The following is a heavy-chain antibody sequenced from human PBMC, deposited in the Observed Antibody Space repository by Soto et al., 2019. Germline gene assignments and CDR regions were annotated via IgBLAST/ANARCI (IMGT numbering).Heavy chain of an antibody. CDR1: GDSISSYY. Sequence: PSETLSLTCTVSGDSISSYYWSWIRQPPGKGLEWIGYTYYSGSTNYNPSLKSRVITSVDTSKNQFSLRLTSVTAADTAVYYCARSLYYGLDVWGQGTTVTVSS. V-gene: IGHV4-59*08. CDR3: ARSLYYGLDV. CDR2: TYYSGST. J-gene: IGHJ6*02.